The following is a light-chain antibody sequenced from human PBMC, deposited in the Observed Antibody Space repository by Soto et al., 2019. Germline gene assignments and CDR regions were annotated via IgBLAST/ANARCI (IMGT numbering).Light chain of an antibody. CDR3: QQYYSTPLT. J-gene: IGKJ4*01. CDR1: QSILYSSNNKNH. CDR2: WAS. Sequence: DIVMTQSPDSLAVSLGERATINCKSSQSILYSSNNKNHLTWYQQRPGQPPKLLIYWASARASGVPDRFSGSGSGTDFTLTISSLQAEDVAVYYCQQYYSTPLTFGGGPRWRSN. V-gene: IGKV4-1*01.